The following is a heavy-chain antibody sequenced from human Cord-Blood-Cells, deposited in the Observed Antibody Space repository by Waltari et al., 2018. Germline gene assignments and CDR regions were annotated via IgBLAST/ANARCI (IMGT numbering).Heavy chain of an antibody. Sequence: EVQLVESGGGLVQPGGSLRLSCAASGFTVTCFAMSWVRQAPAKGLEWVSAISGSGGSTYYADSVKGRFTISRDNSKNTLYLQMNSLRAEDTAVYYCAKLGGVGATFLDAFDIWGQGTMVTVSS. V-gene: IGHV3-23*04. D-gene: IGHD1-26*01. CDR1: GFTVTCFA. J-gene: IGHJ3*02. CDR3: AKLGGVGATFLDAFDI. CDR2: ISGSGGST.